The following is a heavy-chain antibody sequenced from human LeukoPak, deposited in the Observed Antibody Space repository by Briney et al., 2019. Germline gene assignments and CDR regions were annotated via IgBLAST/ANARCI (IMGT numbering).Heavy chain of an antibody. J-gene: IGHJ4*02. CDR1: GFTLGDYA. Sequence: LTGRSLRLSFSTSGFTLGDYAMSWVRQAPAKGLEWVGFIQAKAYGGATKYAPSVNGRFSISRDDSQSIANLQMNDLKTEDTAVYYCTRAPHPRCSSSGCYLDYWGQGTLVTVSS. D-gene: IGHD2-2*01. V-gene: IGHV3-49*04. CDR2: IQAKAYGGAT. CDR3: TRAPHPRCSSSGCYLDY.